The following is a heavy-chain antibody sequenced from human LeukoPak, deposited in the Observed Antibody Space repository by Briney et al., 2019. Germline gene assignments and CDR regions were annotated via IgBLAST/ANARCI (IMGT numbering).Heavy chain of an antibody. CDR3: ARHHHYYDSSGYPQFDP. J-gene: IGHJ5*02. D-gene: IGHD3-22*01. V-gene: IGHV3-20*04. Sequence: GGSLRLSCAASGFTFDDYGMSWFLQAPGKGLVWVSGINWTGGSTGYADSVKGRFTISRDNAKNSLYLQMNSLRAEDTALYYCARHHHYYDSSGYPQFDPWGQGTLVTVSS. CDR2: INWTGGST. CDR1: GFTFDDYG.